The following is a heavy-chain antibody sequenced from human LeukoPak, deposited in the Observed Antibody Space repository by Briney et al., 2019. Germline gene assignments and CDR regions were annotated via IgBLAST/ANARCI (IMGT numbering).Heavy chain of an antibody. V-gene: IGHV1-69*13. CDR2: IIPIFGTA. CDR1: GYTFTGYY. Sequence: GASVKVSCKASGYTFTGYYMHWVRQAPGQGLEWMGGIIPIFGTANYAQKFQGRVTITADESTSTAYMELSSLRSEDTAVYYCARGYTPGMYGMDVWGQGTTVTVSS. J-gene: IGHJ6*02. CDR3: ARGYTPGMYGMDV. D-gene: IGHD1-14*01.